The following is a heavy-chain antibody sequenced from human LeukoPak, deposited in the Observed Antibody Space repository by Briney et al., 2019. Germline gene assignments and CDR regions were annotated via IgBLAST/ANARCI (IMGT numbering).Heavy chain of an antibody. CDR3: AAPIAVAGQEYFDY. V-gene: IGHV1-2*02. J-gene: IGHJ4*02. CDR1: GYTFTGYF. D-gene: IGHD6-19*01. CDR2: INPNSGGT. Sequence: GASVKVSCKASGYTFTGYFMYWVRQAPGQGLEWMGWINPNSGGTNYAQKFQGRVTMTRDTSISTAYMELSRLRSDDTAVYYCAAPIAVAGQEYFDYWGQGTLVTVSS.